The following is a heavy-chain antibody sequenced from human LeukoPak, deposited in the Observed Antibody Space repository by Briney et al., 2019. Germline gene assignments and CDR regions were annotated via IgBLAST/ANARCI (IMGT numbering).Heavy chain of an antibody. J-gene: IGHJ4*02. V-gene: IGHV3-30*18. CDR1: GFTFSSYG. CDR2: ISYDGSNK. Sequence: HSGGSLRLSCAASGFTFSSYGMHWVRQAPGKGLEWVAVISYDGSNKYYADSVKGRFTISRDNSKNTLYLQMNSLRAEDTAVYYCAKDGGDYYGSGSYPMYYFDYWGQGTLVTVSS. D-gene: IGHD3-10*01. CDR3: AKDGGDYYGSGSYPMYYFDY.